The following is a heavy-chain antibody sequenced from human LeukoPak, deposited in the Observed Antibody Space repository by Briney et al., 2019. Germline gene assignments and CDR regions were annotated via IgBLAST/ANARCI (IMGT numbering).Heavy chain of an antibody. V-gene: IGHV4-34*01. J-gene: IGHJ5*02. CDR3: ARGKKDSLVRGVISRNWFDP. Sequence: SETLSLTCAVYGGSFSGYYWSWIRQPPGKGLEWIGEINHSGSTNYNPSFKSRVTISVDTSKNQFSLRLSSVTAADTAVYYCARGKKDSLVRGVISRNWFDPWGQGTLVTVSS. D-gene: IGHD3-10*01. CDR1: GGSFSGYY. CDR2: INHSGST.